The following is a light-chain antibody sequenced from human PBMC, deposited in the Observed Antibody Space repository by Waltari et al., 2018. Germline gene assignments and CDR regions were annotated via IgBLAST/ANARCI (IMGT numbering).Light chain of an antibody. CDR2: QDN. J-gene: IGLJ3*02. CDR3: QAWDSRSWV. Sequence: SFELTQPPSVSVSPGQTASITCSGDKLGDRSTSWYQQRSGRSPVLILDQDNKRPPGIPGRFSGSNSGDTATLTISGTQASDEADYYCQAWDSRSWVFGTGTTLTVL. V-gene: IGLV3-1*01. CDR1: KLGDRS.